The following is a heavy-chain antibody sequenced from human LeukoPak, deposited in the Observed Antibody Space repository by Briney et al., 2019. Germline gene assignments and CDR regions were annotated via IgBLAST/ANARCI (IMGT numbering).Heavy chain of an antibody. D-gene: IGHD5-24*01. CDR3: ARVEMATLIVGVFDY. CDR2: IYYSGST. Sequence: SETLSLTCTVSGGSISSSSYYWGWIRQPPGKGLEWIGSIYYSGSTYCNPSLKSRVTISVDTSKNQFSLKLSSVTAADTAVYYCARVEMATLIVGVFDYWGQGTLVTVSS. CDR1: GGSISSSSYY. V-gene: IGHV4-39*01. J-gene: IGHJ4*02.